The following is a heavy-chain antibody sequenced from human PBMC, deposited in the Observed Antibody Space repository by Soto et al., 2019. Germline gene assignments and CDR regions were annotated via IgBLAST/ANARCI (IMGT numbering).Heavy chain of an antibody. J-gene: IGHJ4*02. CDR1: GFNFNIHA. D-gene: IGHD2-21*01. V-gene: IGHV3-30-3*01. CDR2: MSPGGNSQ. Sequence: QVQLMESGGGVVQSGGSLRLSCAAPGFNFNIHALHWIRQAPGEGLEWVAVMSPGGNSQYYADSVKGRFTISRDTSKSTLYLQMTSLRPEDTAVYYCAKEPVQNIIHAGFEYWGQGTLVTVSS. CDR3: AKEPVQNIIHAGFEY.